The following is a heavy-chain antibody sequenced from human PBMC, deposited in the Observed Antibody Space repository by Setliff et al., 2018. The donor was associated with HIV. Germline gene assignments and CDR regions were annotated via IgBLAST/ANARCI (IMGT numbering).Heavy chain of an antibody. J-gene: IGHJ1*01. CDR3: ARGIDNFWSGYVR. D-gene: IGHD3-3*01. Sequence: SETLSLTCTVSGGSIRGYSWSWIRLPPGKGLEWIGTIYYNGNTNYNPSLKSRVTILVDTSKNLFSLKLSSVTPADTAVYYCARGIDNFWSGYVRWGQGTLVTVSS. CDR1: GGSIRGYS. CDR2: IYYNGNT. V-gene: IGHV4-59*01.